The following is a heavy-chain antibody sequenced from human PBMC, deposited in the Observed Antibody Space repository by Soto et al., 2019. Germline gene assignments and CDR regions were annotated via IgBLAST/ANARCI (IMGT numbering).Heavy chain of an antibody. J-gene: IGHJ4*02. CDR2: INHSGST. D-gene: IGHD6-13*01. V-gene: IGHV4-34*01. Sequence: ETLSLTCAVYGGYFSGYYWSWIRQPPGKGLEWIGEINHSGSTNYNPSLKSRVTISVDTSKNQFFLNLSSVTAADTAVYYCARGRAAAFWGQGTLVTVSS. CDR3: ARGRAAAF. CDR1: GGYFSGYY.